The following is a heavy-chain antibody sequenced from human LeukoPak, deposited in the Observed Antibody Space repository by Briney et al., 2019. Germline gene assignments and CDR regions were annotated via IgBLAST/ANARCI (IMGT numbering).Heavy chain of an antibody. J-gene: IGHJ4*02. Sequence: SETLSLTCTVSGYSISSGYYWGWIRQPPGKGLEWIGSIYHSGSTYYNPSLKSRVTISVDTSKNQFPLKLSSVTAADTAVYYCARSILTLGYYFDYWGQGTLVTVSS. CDR1: GYSISSGYY. CDR2: IYHSGST. D-gene: IGHD3-3*02. CDR3: ARSILTLGYYFDY. V-gene: IGHV4-38-2*02.